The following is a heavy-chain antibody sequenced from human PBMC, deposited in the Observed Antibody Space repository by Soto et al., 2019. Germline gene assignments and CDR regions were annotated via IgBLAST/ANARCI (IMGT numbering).Heavy chain of an antibody. CDR3: AKGTVAAGVGNWFDP. CDR1: GFTFSGYA. Sequence: QTGGSLRLSCAASGFTFSGYAMSWVRQAAGKGLEWVSVISSGGGSTYYADSVKGRFTISRDNSKNTLYLQMNSLRAEDTAVFYCAKGTVAAGVGNWFDPWGQGTLVTVSS. J-gene: IGHJ5*02. CDR2: ISSGGGST. D-gene: IGHD6-13*01. V-gene: IGHV3-23*01.